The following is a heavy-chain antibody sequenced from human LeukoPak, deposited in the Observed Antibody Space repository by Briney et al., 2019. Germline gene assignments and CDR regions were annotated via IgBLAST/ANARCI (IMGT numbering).Heavy chain of an antibody. J-gene: IGHJ6*04. CDR2: IYSSGST. D-gene: IGHD2-2*01. CDR3: ARQGGYQLPLLV. Sequence: SETLSLTCNVSGGSISNYYWSWVRQPPGKGLEWIGYIYSSGSTNYNPSLKSRVTISVDTSKNQFSLKLSSVTAADTAVYYCARQGGYQLPLLVWGKGTTVTVPS. V-gene: IGHV4-4*09. CDR1: GGSISNYY.